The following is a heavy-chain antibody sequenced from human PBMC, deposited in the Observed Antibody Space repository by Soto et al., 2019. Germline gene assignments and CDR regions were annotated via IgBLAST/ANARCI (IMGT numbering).Heavy chain of an antibody. D-gene: IGHD2-2*01. CDR2: IKSKTDGGTT. CDR1: GFTFSNAC. V-gene: IGHV3-15*07. CDR3: TTDRYCISTSCYSGY. Sequence: EVQLVESGGGLVKPGGSLRLSCAASGFTFSNACMNWVRQAPGNGLEWVGRIKSKTDGGTTDYAAPVKGRFTISSDDSTNTLYLHMNSLKTEDTAVYYCTTDRYCISTSCYSGYWGQGTLVTVSS. J-gene: IGHJ4*02.